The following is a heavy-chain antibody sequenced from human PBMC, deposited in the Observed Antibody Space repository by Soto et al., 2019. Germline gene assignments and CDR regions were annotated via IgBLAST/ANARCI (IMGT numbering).Heavy chain of an antibody. J-gene: IGHJ6*02. CDR1: GFTFSSYS. CDR2: ISSSSSYI. V-gene: IGHV3-21*01. CDR3: ARAAYSSSAPNYYYGMDV. D-gene: IGHD6-6*01. Sequence: LRLSCAASGFTFSSYSMNWVRQAPGKGLEWVSSISSSSSYIYYADSVKGRFTISRDNAKNSLYLQMNSLRAEDTAVYYCARAAYSSSAPNYYYGMDVWGQGTTVTVSS.